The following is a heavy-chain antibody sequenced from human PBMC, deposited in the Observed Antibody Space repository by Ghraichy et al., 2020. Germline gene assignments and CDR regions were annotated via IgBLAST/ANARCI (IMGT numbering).Heavy chain of an antibody. CDR3: ATGYYYYYGMDV. Sequence: ASVKVSCKVSGYTLTELSMHWVRQAPGKGLEWMGGFDPEDGETIYAQKFQGRVTMTEDTSTDTAYMELSSLRSEDTAVYYCATGYYYYYGMDVWGQGTTVTVSS. V-gene: IGHV1-24*01. CDR2: FDPEDGET. J-gene: IGHJ6*02. CDR1: GYTLTELS.